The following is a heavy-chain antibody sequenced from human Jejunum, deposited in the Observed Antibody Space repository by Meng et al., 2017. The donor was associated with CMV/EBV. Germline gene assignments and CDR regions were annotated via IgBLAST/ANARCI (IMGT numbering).Heavy chain of an antibody. CDR3: ARGQRSYSGSYPEWFDH. J-gene: IGHJ5*02. D-gene: IGHD1-26*01. V-gene: IGHV4-30-4*08. CDR2: IHHTGNT. CDR1: AVSITSNDYH. Sequence: QESGPVWRKPSATLSRPCTVSAVSITSNDYHWSWNPQPPGKGLECIGHIHHTGNTHYKPSLKSRVIISVDTSKSQFSLKLNSVTAADTAIYYCARGQRSYSGSYPEWFDHWGQGTLVTVSS.